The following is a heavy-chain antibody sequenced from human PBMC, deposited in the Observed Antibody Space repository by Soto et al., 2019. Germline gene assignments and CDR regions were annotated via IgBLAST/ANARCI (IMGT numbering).Heavy chain of an antibody. D-gene: IGHD3-22*01. CDR2: IYYSGST. V-gene: IGHV4-31*03. J-gene: IGHJ5*02. CDR1: GGSISSGGYY. CDR3: ARDGPYYYDSSGYYGVSWFDP. Sequence: SETLSLTCTVSGGSISSGGYYWSWIRQHPGKGLEWIGYIYYSGSTYYNPSLKSRVTISVDTSKNQFSLKLSSVTAADTAVYYCARDGPYYYDSSGYYGVSWFDPWGQGTLVTVSS.